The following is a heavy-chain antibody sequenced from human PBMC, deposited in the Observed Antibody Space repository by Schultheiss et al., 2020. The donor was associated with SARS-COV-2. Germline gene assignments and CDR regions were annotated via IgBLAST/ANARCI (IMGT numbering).Heavy chain of an antibody. CDR1: GFTFSSYA. D-gene: IGHD2-15*01. V-gene: IGHV3-30*07. CDR3: ASEGCSGGSCYSGY. CDR2: IWYDGSNK. J-gene: IGHJ4*02. Sequence: GGSLRLSCAASGFTFSSYAMHWVRQAPGKGLEWVAVIWYDGSNKYYADSVKGRFTISRDNAKNSLYLQMNSLRAEDTAVYYCASEGCSGGSCYSGYWGQGTLVTVSS.